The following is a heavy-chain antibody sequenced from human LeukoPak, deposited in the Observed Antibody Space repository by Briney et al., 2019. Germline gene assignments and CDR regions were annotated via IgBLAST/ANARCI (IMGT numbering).Heavy chain of an antibody. CDR3: ARVISSSGWYVDY. V-gene: IGHV4-34*01. CDR2: INHSGST. D-gene: IGHD6-19*01. Sequence: SETLSLTCAVYGGSFSGYYWSWIRQPPGKGLEWIREINHSGSTNYNPSLKSRVTMSVDTSKNQFSLKLSSVTAADTAVYYCARVISSSGWYVDYWGQGTLVTVSS. CDR1: GGSFSGYY. J-gene: IGHJ4*02.